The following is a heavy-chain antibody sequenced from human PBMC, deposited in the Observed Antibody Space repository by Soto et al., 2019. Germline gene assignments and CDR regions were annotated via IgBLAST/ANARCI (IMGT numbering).Heavy chain of an antibody. V-gene: IGHV1-69*01. J-gene: IGHJ4*02. CDR2: IIPMFGTT. CDR1: GGTFSSYG. CDR3: ARVPPGYCSGGRCYSYYFDF. D-gene: IGHD2-15*01. Sequence: QVQLVQSGAEVKKPGSSVKVSCKASGGTFSSYGIGWVRQAPGQGLEWMGGIIPMFGTTDYAQKFQGRVTVTADESTSTAYMDLSNLRSEDTAVYYCARVPPGYCSGGRCYSYYFDFWGQGTLVTVSS.